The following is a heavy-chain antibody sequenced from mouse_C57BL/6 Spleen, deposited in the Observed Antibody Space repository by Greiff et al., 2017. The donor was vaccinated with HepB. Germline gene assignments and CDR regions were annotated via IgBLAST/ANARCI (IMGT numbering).Heavy chain of an antibody. J-gene: IGHJ2*01. D-gene: IGHD1-1*01. V-gene: IGHV1-76*01. Sequence: QVQLKQSGAELVRPGASVKLSCKASGYTFTDYYINWVKQRPGQGLEWIARIYPGSGNTYYNEKFKGKATLTAEKSSSTAYMQLSSLTSEDSAVYFCARSGGSSYVGEYFDDWGQGTTLTVSS. CDR1: GYTFTDYY. CDR2: IYPGSGNT. CDR3: ARSGGSSYVGEYFDD.